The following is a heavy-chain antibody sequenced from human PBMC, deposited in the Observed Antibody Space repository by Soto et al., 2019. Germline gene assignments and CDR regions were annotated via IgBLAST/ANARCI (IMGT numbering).Heavy chain of an antibody. J-gene: IGHJ4*02. CDR2: IYYSGST. D-gene: IGHD1-26*01. CDR1: GGSISSGGYY. V-gene: IGHV4-31*03. CDR3: AGIYSGSPGGTLRY. Sequence: QVQLQESGPGLVKPSQTLSLTCTVSGGSISSGGYYWSWIRQHPGKGLEWIGYIYYSGSTYYNPSLKSRVNISVDPSKNQCFLKLSSVTASDTAVYYCAGIYSGSPGGTLRYWGQGTLVTVSS.